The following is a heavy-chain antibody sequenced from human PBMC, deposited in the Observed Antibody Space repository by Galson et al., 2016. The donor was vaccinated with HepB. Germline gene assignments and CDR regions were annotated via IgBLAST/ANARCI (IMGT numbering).Heavy chain of an antibody. D-gene: IGHD3-9*01. Sequence: SLRLSCAASGFIFRRTGMHWVRQAPGKGLEWVAGTSSDETNKHYADSVKGRFTISRDNSKNTLYLQMNSLTSEDTAVYYCAKDRELQYFDWSMPWYWGQGTLVTVSS. CDR2: TSSDETNK. CDR1: GFIFRRTG. CDR3: AKDRELQYFDWSMPWY. V-gene: IGHV3-30*18. J-gene: IGHJ4*02.